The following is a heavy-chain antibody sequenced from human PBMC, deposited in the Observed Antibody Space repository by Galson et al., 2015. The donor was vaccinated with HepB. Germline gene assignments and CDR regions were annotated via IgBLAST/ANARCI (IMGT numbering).Heavy chain of an antibody. CDR1: GGTFSSYA. V-gene: IGHV1-69*13. Sequence: SVKVSCKASGGTFSSYAISWVRQAPGQGLEWMGGTIPIFGTANYAQKFQGRVTITADESTSTAYMKLSSLRSEDTAVYYCARGGKDDAFDIWGQGTMVTVSS. CDR3: ARGGKDDAFDI. J-gene: IGHJ3*02. D-gene: IGHD3-16*01. CDR2: TIPIFGTA.